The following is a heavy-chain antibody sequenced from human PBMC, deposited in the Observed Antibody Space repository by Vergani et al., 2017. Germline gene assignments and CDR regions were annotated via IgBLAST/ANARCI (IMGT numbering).Heavy chain of an antibody. CDR1: GDSISSDY. CDR2: IYYSGST. D-gene: IGHD1-26*01. J-gene: IGHJ4*02. CDR3: ARGGTSYLDY. Sequence: QVQLQESGPGLVKPSETLSLTCNVSGDSISSDYWGWIRQPPGKALEWIGYIYYSGSTNYNPSLKRRVTMSVDTSKNQFSLKLSSVTAADTAVYYCARGGTSYLDYWGQGTLVTVSS. V-gene: IGHV4-59*01.